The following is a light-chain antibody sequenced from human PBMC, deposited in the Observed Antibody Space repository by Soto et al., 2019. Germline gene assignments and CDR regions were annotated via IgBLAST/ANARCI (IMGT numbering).Light chain of an antibody. V-gene: IGLV1-44*01. CDR2: SNN. CDR3: AAWDDSLNGYV. CDR1: SSNIGSNT. J-gene: IGLJ1*01. Sequence: QSVLTQPPSASGTPGQRVTISCSGSSSNIGSNTVNWYQQLPGTAPTLLIYSNNQRPSGVPDRFSGAKSGTSASLAISGLQSEDEADYYCAAWDDSLNGYVFGPGTKLTVL.